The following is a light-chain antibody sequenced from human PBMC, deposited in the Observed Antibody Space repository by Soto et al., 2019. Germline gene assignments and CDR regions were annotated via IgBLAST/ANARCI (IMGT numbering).Light chain of an antibody. CDR2: GNS. CDR1: SSNIGTPYD. V-gene: IGLV1-40*01. J-gene: IGLJ2*01. Sequence: QSALTQPPSVSGAPGQRVTISCTGSSSNIGTPYDVHWYQQLPGTAPKLLIYGNSNRPSGVPDRFSGSKSGTSASLAITGLQAEDEADYYCQSYDSSLSGYVIFGGGTQLTVL. CDR3: QSYDSSLSGYVI.